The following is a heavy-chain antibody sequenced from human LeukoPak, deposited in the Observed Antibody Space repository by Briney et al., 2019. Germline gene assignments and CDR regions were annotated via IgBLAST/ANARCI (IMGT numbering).Heavy chain of an antibody. CDR1: GGSISSYY. Sequence: KPSETLSLTCTVSGGSISSYYWSWIRQPPGKGLEWVGYTYYSGSTNYNPSLKSRVTISLDTSKNQFSLELTSVTAADTAVYFCARDLPSELRAYYYYYMDVWGKGTTVTVSS. D-gene: IGHD1-7*01. CDR3: ARDLPSELRAYYYYYMDV. V-gene: IGHV4-59*01. CDR2: TYYSGST. J-gene: IGHJ6*03.